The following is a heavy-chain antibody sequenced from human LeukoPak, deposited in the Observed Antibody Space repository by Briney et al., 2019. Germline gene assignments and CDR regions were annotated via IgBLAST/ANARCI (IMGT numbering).Heavy chain of an antibody. CDR1: GFTFSDYY. D-gene: IGHD6-19*01. CDR2: ISSSRRYT. J-gene: IGHJ4*02. Sequence: PGGSLRLSRAASGFTFSDYYMSWIRQAPGKGLEWVSYISSSRRYTNNADSVKGRFTISRDNAKNSLYLQMNSLRAEDTALYYCARGSVVAGSAFDYWGQGTLVTVSS. V-gene: IGHV3-11*05. CDR3: ARGSVVAGSAFDY.